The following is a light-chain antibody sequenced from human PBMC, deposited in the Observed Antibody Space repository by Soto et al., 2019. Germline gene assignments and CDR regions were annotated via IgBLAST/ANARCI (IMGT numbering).Light chain of an antibody. J-gene: IGKJ5*01. Sequence: DFVMSQSPLSLPVTLGEPASISCRSGQSLQHRNGYNYLAWYLQKPGQSPQLLIYLGSLRASGVPDRFRGSGSGTDFTLKISRVEAEDVGVYYCIQALQTPITFGQGTRLEIE. V-gene: IGKV2-28*01. CDR3: IQALQTPIT. CDR2: LGS. CDR1: QSLQHRNGYNY.